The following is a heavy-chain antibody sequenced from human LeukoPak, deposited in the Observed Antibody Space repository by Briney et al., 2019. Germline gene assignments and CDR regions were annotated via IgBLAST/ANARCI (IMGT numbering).Heavy chain of an antibody. D-gene: IGHD3-10*01. V-gene: IGHV4-4*07. CDR3: GRLGYIASYYFVDY. CDR1: GGSINSYY. J-gene: IGHJ4*02. CDR2: IYTTGTT. Sequence: SETLSLTCSVSGGSINSYYWGWVRQPAGKGLEWIGRIYTTGTTHYSPSLKSRLTMSVDTSKNQFSLKLRSVTAADTAVYYCGRLGYIASYYFVDYWSQGTLVTVSS.